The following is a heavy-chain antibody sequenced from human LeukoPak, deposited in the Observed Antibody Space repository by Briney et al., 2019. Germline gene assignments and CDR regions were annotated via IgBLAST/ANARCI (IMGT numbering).Heavy chain of an antibody. CDR3: VRERIYYSDLAYKERENFDP. CDR1: GFTFSLYW. CDR2: LNEDGSTA. D-gene: IGHD1-26*01. J-gene: IGHJ5*02. Sequence: GGSLTLSCAASGFTFSLYWMHWVRQGPGKGLVWVSRLNEDGSTADYADSVNGRPTMSRDNAKDKVFLEMRGLTVEDTAIYFCVRERIYYSDLAYKERENFDPWGRGTLVTVSS. V-gene: IGHV3-74*01.